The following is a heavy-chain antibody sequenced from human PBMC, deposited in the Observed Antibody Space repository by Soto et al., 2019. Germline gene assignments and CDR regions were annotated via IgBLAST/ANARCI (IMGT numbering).Heavy chain of an antibody. CDR2: ISYDGSNK. CDR1: GFTFSSYG. D-gene: IGHD3-10*01. V-gene: IGHV3-30*18. J-gene: IGHJ6*02. CDR3: AKDQGTMVRGDPLLYYYYGMDV. Sequence: PGGSLRLSCAASGFTFSSYGMHWVRQAPGKGLEWVAVISYDGSNKYYADSVKGRFTISRDNSKNTLYLQMNSLRAEDTAVYYRAKDQGTMVRGDPLLYYYYGMDVWGQGTTVTVSS.